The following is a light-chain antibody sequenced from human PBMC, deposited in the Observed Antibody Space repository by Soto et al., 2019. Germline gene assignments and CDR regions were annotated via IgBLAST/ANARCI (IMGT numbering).Light chain of an antibody. J-gene: IGKJ4*01. Sequence: EIVLTQSPGTLSLSPGERATLSCRASQSVSSSYFAGYQQKPGQAPRLLIYDASTRATGIPDRFSGSGSGTDFTLTISRLEPEDFAVYYCQQYGSSRLTFGGGTKVEIK. V-gene: IGKV3-20*01. CDR2: DAS. CDR1: QSVSSSY. CDR3: QQYGSSRLT.